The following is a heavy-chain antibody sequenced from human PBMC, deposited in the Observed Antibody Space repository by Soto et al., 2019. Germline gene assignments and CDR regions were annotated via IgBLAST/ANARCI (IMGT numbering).Heavy chain of an antibody. V-gene: IGHV4-31*03. D-gene: IGHD4-4*01. Sequence: PSETLSLTCTVSGASINSGGYYWSWIRQLPGKGLEWIGYIYFSGSTYYNPSLESRVTISLDTSQNQFSLKLSSVTAADTAVYYCASSNAWEVILAYWGQGTLVTVSS. CDR3: ASSNAWEVILAY. CDR2: IYFSGST. CDR1: GASINSGGYY. J-gene: IGHJ4*02.